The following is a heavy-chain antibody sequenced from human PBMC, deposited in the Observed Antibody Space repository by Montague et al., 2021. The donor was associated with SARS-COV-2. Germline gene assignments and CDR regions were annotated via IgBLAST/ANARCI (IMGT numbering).Heavy chain of an antibody. D-gene: IGHD3-9*01. V-gene: IGHV2-70*11. CDR2: IDWDDDK. CDR1: GFSLSTSGMC. CDR3: ARTYYDILTGSLNWFDP. J-gene: IGHJ5*02. Sequence: PALVKPTQTLTLTCTFSGFSLSTSGMCVSWIRQPPGKALEWLARIDWDDDKYYSTSLKTRLTISKDTSKNQVVLTMTNVDPVDTATYYCARTYYDILTGSLNWFDPWGQGTLVTVSS.